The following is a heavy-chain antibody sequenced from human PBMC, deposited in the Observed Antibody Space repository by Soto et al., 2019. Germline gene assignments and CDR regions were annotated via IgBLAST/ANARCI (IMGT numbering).Heavy chain of an antibody. CDR2: IVPIFGTF. J-gene: IGHJ4*02. D-gene: IGHD7-27*01. CDR3: ARDLNWALDY. V-gene: IGHV1-69*01. CDR1: GGTFGRNT. Sequence: QVHLVQSAAEVKKPGSSVRVSCTVSGGTFGRNTIVWVRQAPEQGLECMGHIVPIFGTFKYAQKCQGRVTFTADESTPTAYMDLSSLTSEDAAVYFCARDLNWALDYWGQGTLVTVSS.